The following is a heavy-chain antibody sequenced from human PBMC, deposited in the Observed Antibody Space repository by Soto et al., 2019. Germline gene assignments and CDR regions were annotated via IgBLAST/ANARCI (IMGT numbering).Heavy chain of an antibody. D-gene: IGHD6-25*01. Sequence: QLQLQESGPGLVKPSETLSLTCTVSGDSLSNSNYYWDWIRQPPGKGLEWIGSIYYSGSTYYNPSLKSRVTISVDTSHNHFSLKLSSVTAADTAVFYCARRAAPAGVFYWGQGTLVTVSS. J-gene: IGHJ4*02. CDR1: GDSLSNSNYY. V-gene: IGHV4-39*01. CDR2: IYYSGST. CDR3: ARRAAPAGVFY.